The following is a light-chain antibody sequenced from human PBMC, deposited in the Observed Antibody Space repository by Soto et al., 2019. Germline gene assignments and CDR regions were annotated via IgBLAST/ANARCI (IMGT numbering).Light chain of an antibody. CDR2: DAS. CDR3: QQRSNWFT. V-gene: IGKV3-11*01. CDR1: QSVSSY. Sequence: EIVLTQSPATLSLSPGERATLSCRASQSVSSYLAWYQQKPGQAPRLLIYDASNRATGIPARFSGSGSGTDFTLTISCLEPEDFAVYFWQQRSNWFTFGPGTKVDIK. J-gene: IGKJ3*01.